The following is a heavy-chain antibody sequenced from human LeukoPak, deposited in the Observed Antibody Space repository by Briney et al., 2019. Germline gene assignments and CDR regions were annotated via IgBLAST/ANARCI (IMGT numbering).Heavy chain of an antibody. D-gene: IGHD1-1*01. CDR3: ATHNWNYYFDY. CDR2: ISAYNGNT. CDR1: GYTFTSYG. Sequence: ASVKVSCKASGYTFTSYGISWVRQAPGQGLEWMGWISAYNGNTSYAQNVQGRVTMTTDTSTNTAYMELRSLRSDDTAVYYCATHNWNYYFDYWGQGTLVTVSS. V-gene: IGHV1-18*01. J-gene: IGHJ4*02.